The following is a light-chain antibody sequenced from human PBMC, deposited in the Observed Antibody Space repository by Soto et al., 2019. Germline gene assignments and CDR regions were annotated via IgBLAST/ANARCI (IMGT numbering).Light chain of an antibody. Sequence: EILLTQSPGTLSLSPGERATLSCRASQSVTNSYLAWYQQKPGQAPRLLIYGASSRATGIPDRFSGSGSGTDFSLTISRLEHEDFAVYYCQQYASSPRTFGQGTKVEIK. CDR2: GAS. V-gene: IGKV3-20*01. CDR1: QSVTNSY. J-gene: IGKJ1*01. CDR3: QQYASSPRT.